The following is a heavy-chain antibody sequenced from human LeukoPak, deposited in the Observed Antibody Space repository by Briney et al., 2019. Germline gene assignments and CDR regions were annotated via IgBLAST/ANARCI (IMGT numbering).Heavy chain of an antibody. D-gene: IGHD2-21*01. CDR2: IYSGGST. J-gene: IGHJ5*02. V-gene: IGHV3-53*01. Sequence: SGGSLRLSCAASGFTVSSNYMSWVRQAPGKGLEWVSVIYSGGSTYYADSVKGRFTISRDNSRNTLYLQMNSLRAEDTAVYYCARVVSFSVVASWFDPWGQGTLVTVSS. CDR1: GFTVSSNY. CDR3: ARVVSFSVVASWFDP.